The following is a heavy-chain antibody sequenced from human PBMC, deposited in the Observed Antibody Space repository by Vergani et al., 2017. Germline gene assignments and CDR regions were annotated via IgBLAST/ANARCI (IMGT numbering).Heavy chain of an antibody. V-gene: IGHV5-51*01. J-gene: IGHJ4*02. CDR2: IYPGDSDT. D-gene: IGHD6-13*01. CDR1: GYSFTSYW. CDR3: ARHIWRRQQLGKMTLDY. Sequence: EVQLVQSGAEVKKPGESLKISCKGSGYSFTSYWIGWVRQMSGKGLEWMGIIYPGDSDTRYSPSFQGQVTISADKSISTAYLQWSSLKASDTAMYYCARHIWRRQQLGKMTLDYWGQGTLVTVSS.